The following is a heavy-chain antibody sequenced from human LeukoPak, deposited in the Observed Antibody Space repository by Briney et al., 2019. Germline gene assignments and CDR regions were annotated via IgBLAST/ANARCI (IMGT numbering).Heavy chain of an antibody. J-gene: IGHJ2*01. CDR1: GGSISTSTYY. CDR3: ARRVYSGSYNWYFDL. V-gene: IGHV4-39*01. Sequence: PSETLSLTCTVSGGSISTSTYYWGWIRQPPGKGLEWIGSISYSGSTYNNPSLKSRVTISVDTSKNQFSLKLSSVTVPDTAVYYCARRVYSGSYNWYFDLWGRGTLVTVSS. CDR2: ISYSGST. D-gene: IGHD1-26*01.